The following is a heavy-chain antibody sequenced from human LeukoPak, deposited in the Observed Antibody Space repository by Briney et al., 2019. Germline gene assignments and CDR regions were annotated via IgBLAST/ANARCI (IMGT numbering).Heavy chain of an antibody. D-gene: IGHD5-12*01. CDR1: GFTFSSYA. CDR2: ISGSGGST. J-gene: IGHJ4*02. Sequence: PGGSLRLSCAASGFTFSSYAMSWVRQGPGKGLEWVSAISGSGGSTYYADSVKGRFTISRDNSKNTLYLQMNSLRAEDTAVYYCAKPIRGIVATIAHFGYWGQGTLVTVSS. V-gene: IGHV3-23*01. CDR3: AKPIRGIVATIAHFGY.